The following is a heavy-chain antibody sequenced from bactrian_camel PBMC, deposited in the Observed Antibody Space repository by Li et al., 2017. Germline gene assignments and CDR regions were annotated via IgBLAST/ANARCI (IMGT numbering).Heavy chain of an antibody. J-gene: IGHJ4*01. D-gene: IGHD1*01. CDR2: IDLVSST. Sequence: QVQLVESGGGSVQPGGSLRLSCAASGRNYVKWCMGWFRQAPGQERELVAGIDLVSSTTYADSVKGRFTISKDNAQNTLSLQMNALKPEDTAMYYCAASRAMWLGQDKALDASQYSKWGQGTQVTVS. V-gene: IGHV3S53*01. CDR3: AASRAMWLGQDKALDASQYSK. CDR1: GRNYVKWC.